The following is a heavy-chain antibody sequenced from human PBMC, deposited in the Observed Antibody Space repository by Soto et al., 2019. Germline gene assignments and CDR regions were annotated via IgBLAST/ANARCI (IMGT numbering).Heavy chain of an antibody. CDR3: ARVEPTSGYSYGPPLDY. Sequence: SVKVSCKASGFTFTSSAVQWVRQARGQRLEWIGWIVVGSGNTNYAQKFQERVTITRDMSTSTAYMELSSLRSEDTAVYYCARVEPTSGYSYGPPLDYWGQGTLVTVSS. CDR2: IVVGSGNT. D-gene: IGHD5-18*01. V-gene: IGHV1-58*01. J-gene: IGHJ4*02. CDR1: GFTFTSSA.